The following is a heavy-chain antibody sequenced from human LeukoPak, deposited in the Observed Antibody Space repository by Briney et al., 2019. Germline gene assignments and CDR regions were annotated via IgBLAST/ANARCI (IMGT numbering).Heavy chain of an antibody. CDR2: IYYSGST. CDR1: GGSISSYY. D-gene: IGHD3-22*01. J-gene: IGHJ4*02. Sequence: SETLSLTCTVSGGSISSYYWSWIRQPPGKVLEWIGYIYYSGSTNCNPSLKSRVTISVDTSKNQFSLKLSSVTAADTAVYYCARHDSSGYDYWGQGTLVTVSS. CDR3: ARHDSSGYDY. V-gene: IGHV4-59*08.